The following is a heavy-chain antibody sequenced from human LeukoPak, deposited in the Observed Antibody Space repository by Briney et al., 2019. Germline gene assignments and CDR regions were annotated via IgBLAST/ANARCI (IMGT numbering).Heavy chain of an antibody. CDR3: ARGLYSSRTNDAFVI. Sequence: SETLSLTCAVSGRSISSTNWWTWVRQPPGKGLEWIGEIYHSGGTNYNPSLKSRVTISVDKSKNHFSLKLISVTAADTAVYYCARGLYSSRTNDAFVIWGQGTMVTVSS. V-gene: IGHV4-4*02. CDR1: GRSISSTNW. D-gene: IGHD6-13*01. CDR2: IYHSGGT. J-gene: IGHJ3*02.